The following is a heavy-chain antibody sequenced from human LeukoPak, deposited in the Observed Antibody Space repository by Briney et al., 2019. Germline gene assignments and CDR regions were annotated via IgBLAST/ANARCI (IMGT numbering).Heavy chain of an antibody. D-gene: IGHD3-22*01. V-gene: IGHV1-2*02. CDR1: GNTFTGYY. CDR2: IIPNSGVT. J-gene: IGHJ3*02. Sequence: GASVKVSCKASGNTFTGYYMHWVRQAPGQGFEWMGWIIPNSGVTNYAQRFQGRVTMTRDTSINTAYLELTRLRSDDTAVYYCARNLVDNSGYQHDVFDIWGQGTLVTVSS. CDR3: ARNLVDNSGYQHDVFDI.